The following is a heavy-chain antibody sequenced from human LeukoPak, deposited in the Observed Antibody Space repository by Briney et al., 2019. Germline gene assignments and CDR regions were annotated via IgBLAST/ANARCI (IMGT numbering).Heavy chain of an antibody. V-gene: IGHV3-74*01. CDR3: ARESQYYMDV. J-gene: IGHJ6*03. CDR2: TNEYGSIT. Sequence: GGSLRLSCPASGFSFSSYWMHWVRQAPGEGLVWVARTNEYGSITDYADSVKDRFTISRDNAKNTLYLQMNSLRAENSAVYYCARESQYYMDVWGKGTTVTVSS. CDR1: GFSFSSYW.